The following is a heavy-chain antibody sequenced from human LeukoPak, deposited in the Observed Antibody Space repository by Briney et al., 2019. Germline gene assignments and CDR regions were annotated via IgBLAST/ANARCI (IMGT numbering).Heavy chain of an antibody. CDR3: ARLTLPYCSGGSCYSDY. CDR1: GGTFSSYA. D-gene: IGHD2-15*01. J-gene: IGHJ4*02. CDR2: IIPILGIA. Sequence: TCAVYGGTFSSYAISWVRQAPGQGLEWMGRIIPILGIANYAQKFQGRVTITADKSTSTAYMELSSLRSEDTAVYYCARLTLPYCSGGSCYSDYWGQGTLVTVSS. V-gene: IGHV1-69*04.